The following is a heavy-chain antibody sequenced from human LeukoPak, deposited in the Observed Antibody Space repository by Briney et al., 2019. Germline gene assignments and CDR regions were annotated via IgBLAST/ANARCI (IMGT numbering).Heavy chain of an antibody. CDR3: AARQRITIGY. CDR1: GGSIRSSYYY. D-gene: IGHD3-3*02. Sequence: KPSETLSLTCTVSGGSIRSSYYYWGWIRQPPGKGLEWIGTIYYSGSTYYNPSLKSRVTIPVDTSKNQFSLKLSSVTAADTAVYYCAARQRITIGYWGQGTLVTVSS. V-gene: IGHV4-39*01. J-gene: IGHJ4*02. CDR2: IYYSGST.